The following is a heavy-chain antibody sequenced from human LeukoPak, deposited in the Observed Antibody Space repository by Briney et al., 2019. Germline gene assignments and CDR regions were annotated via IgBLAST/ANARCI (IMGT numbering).Heavy chain of an antibody. CDR2: IGTAGDT. J-gene: IGHJ4*02. D-gene: IGHD2-2*01. Sequence: PGVSLRFSCAASGFTFSSYDMHWVRQATGKGLKWVSAIGTAGDTYYPGSVKGRFTISRENAKNSLYLQMNSLRAGDTAVYYCARGGYCSSTSCYVFDYWGQGTLVTVSS. CDR3: ARGGYCSSTSCYVFDY. V-gene: IGHV3-13*01. CDR1: GFTFSSYD.